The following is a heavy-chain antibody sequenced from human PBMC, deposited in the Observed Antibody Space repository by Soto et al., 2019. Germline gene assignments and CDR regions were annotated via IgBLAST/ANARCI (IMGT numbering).Heavy chain of an antibody. CDR3: ISYPDFWGGHTPL. Sequence: EVQLVESGGGLVQPGGSLRLSCAASGFSITNTWMHWVRQAPGKGLEWVGRVKSKADGGTADYAAPVKGRFTVSRDDSTNTQSLQMSSLKMEDTAVYYCISYPDFWGGHTPLWGQGTLVTVSS. CDR2: VKSKADGGTA. D-gene: IGHD3-3*01. J-gene: IGHJ4*02. CDR1: GFSITNTW. V-gene: IGHV3-15*07.